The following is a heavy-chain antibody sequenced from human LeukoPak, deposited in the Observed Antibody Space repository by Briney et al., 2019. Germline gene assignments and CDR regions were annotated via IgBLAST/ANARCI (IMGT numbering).Heavy chain of an antibody. V-gene: IGHV4-59*08. J-gene: IGHJ6*03. Sequence: SETLSLTCTVSGDSINTYYWSWIRQPPGKGLEWIGYIYYLGSTNYNPSLKSRVTTSVDTSNNQFSLSLSSVTAADTATYFCARTYYYGAGRYFLDVWGKGNTVTVSS. D-gene: IGHD3-10*01. CDR3: ARTYYYGAGRYFLDV. CDR2: IYYLGST. CDR1: GDSINTYY.